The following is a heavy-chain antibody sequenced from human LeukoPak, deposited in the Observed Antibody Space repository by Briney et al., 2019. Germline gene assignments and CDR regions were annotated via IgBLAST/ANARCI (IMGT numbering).Heavy chain of an antibody. CDR2: ITSTT. J-gene: IGHJ6*02. D-gene: IGHD1-1*01. V-gene: IGHV3-23*01. CDR1: GFTFSNYA. CDR3: ANYIQRGMDV. Sequence: GGSLRLSCAASGFTFSNYAMSWARQAPGKGLERVSAITSTTYYADSVKGRFTISRDNSKNTLYLQMNSLRAEDTAVYYCANYIQRGMDVWGPGTTVTVSS.